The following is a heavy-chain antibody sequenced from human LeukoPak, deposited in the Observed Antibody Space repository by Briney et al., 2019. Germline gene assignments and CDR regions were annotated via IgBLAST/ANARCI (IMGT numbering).Heavy chain of an antibody. CDR2: IIPILGIA. J-gene: IGHJ4*02. Sequence: GASVKVSCKASGGTFSSYAISWVRQAPGQGLEWMGRIIPILGIADYAQKFQGRVTITEDKSTSTAYMELSSLRSEDTAVYYCARGVRPRDYGDYVWGQGTLVTVSS. D-gene: IGHD4-17*01. CDR3: ARGVRPRDYGDYV. V-gene: IGHV1-69*04. CDR1: GGTFSSYA.